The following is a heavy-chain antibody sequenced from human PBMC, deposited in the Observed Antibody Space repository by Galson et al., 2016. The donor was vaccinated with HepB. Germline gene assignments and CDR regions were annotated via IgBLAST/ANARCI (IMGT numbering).Heavy chain of an antibody. CDR1: GYSFTSYW. V-gene: IGHV5-51*01. Sequence: QSGAEVKKPGESLKISCKASGYSFTSYWIDWVRQSPGKGLEWMGVIHPGDSETRYSPSFQGQVTMSADKSISTAYLQWSSLEASDTAMYFWARRGSFCTSTSSHGIYGVDGWGQGTTVTVS. J-gene: IGHJ6*02. D-gene: IGHD2-2*01. CDR2: IHPGDSET. CDR3: ARRGSFCTSTSSHGIYGVDG.